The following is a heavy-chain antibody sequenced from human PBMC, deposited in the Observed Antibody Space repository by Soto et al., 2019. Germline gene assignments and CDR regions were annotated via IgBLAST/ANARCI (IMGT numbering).Heavy chain of an antibody. J-gene: IGHJ6*02. CDR3: ARPSSYYYYGMDV. V-gene: IGHV4-34*01. Sequence: SETLSLTCAVYGGSFSGYYWTWIRQTPGKGLEWIGEINDSGSTNYKPSLKSRVTISADTSKKQFSLNVTSVTAADTAVYYCARPSSYYYYGMDVWGQGTTVTAP. CDR2: INDSGST. CDR1: GGSFSGYY.